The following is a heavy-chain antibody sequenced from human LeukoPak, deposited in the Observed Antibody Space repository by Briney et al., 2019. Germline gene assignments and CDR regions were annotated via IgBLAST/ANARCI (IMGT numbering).Heavy chain of an antibody. Sequence: PGGSLRLSCAASGFTFSSYWMSWVRQAPGKGLEWVANIKKDGSEKYYVDSVKGRFTISRDNAKNSLYLQMNSLRAEDTAVYYCAREACSGDRCYCDYWGQGTLVTVSS. CDR2: IKKDGSEK. CDR1: GFTFSSYW. J-gene: IGHJ4*02. CDR3: AREACSGDRCYCDY. D-gene: IGHD2-15*01. V-gene: IGHV3-7*03.